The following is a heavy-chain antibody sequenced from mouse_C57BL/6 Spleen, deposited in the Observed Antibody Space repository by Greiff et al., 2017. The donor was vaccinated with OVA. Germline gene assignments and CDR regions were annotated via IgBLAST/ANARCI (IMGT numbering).Heavy chain of an antibody. V-gene: IGHV5-9*01. J-gene: IGHJ3*01. CDR1: GFTFSSYT. Sequence: EVQVVESGGGLVKPGGSLKLSCAASGFTFSSYTMSWVRQTPEKRLEWVATISGGGGNTYYPDSVKGRFTISRDNAKNTLYLQMSSLRSEDTALYYCARHPFYYGSSPWFAYWGQGTLVTVSA. CDR3: ARHPFYYGSSPWFAY. D-gene: IGHD1-1*01. CDR2: ISGGGGNT.